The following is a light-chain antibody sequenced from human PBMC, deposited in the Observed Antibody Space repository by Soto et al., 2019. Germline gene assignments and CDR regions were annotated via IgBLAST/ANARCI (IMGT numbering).Light chain of an antibody. Sequence: EIVMTQSPDTLSVSPGERATISCRASEGVTNNLAWYQRKPGQAPRLFIYGASTRATDVPVRFSGRGSGTEFTLTISSPQPEDSAVYYCQQYSQWPLTFGGGTKVEIK. CDR3: QQYSQWPLT. CDR1: EGVTNN. CDR2: GAS. J-gene: IGKJ4*01. V-gene: IGKV3-15*01.